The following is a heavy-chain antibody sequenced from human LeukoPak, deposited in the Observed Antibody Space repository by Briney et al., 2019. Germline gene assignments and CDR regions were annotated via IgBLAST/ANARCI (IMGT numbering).Heavy chain of an antibody. V-gene: IGHV3-11*04. CDR1: GFTFSDYY. CDR3: ARDRDWAFDY. J-gene: IGHJ4*02. CDR2: ISSSGSTI. Sequence: PGGSLRLSCAASGFTFSDYYMSWIRQAPGKGLEGVSYISSSGSTIYYADSVKGRFTISRDNSKNTLSLQMNSLRTEDTAVYYCARDRDWAFDYWGQGILVTVSS. D-gene: IGHD2-21*01.